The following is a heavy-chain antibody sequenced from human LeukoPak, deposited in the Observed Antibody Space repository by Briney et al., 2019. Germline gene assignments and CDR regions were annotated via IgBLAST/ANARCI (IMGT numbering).Heavy chain of an antibody. CDR1: GFTFDDYA. CDR3: AKEVGATTI. Sequence: PGRSLRLSCAASGFTFDDYATHWVRQAPGKGLEWVSGISWNSGSIGYADSVKGRFTISRDNAKNSLYLQMNSLRAEDTALYYCAKEVGATTIWGQGTLVTVSS. J-gene: IGHJ4*02. D-gene: IGHD1-26*01. CDR2: ISWNSGSI. V-gene: IGHV3-9*01.